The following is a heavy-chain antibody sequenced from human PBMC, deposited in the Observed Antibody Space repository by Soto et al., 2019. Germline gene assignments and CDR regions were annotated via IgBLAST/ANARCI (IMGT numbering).Heavy chain of an antibody. Sequence: GGSLRLSCAVSGFNVMSYWMSWVRQAPGKGLEWVAVISYDGSNKYYADSVKGRFTISRDNSKNTLYLQMNSLRAEDTAVYYCARDALRLGELSLPYFDYWGQGTLVTVSS. CDR1: GFNVMSYW. D-gene: IGHD3-16*02. CDR2: ISYDGSNK. J-gene: IGHJ4*02. CDR3: ARDALRLGELSLPYFDY. V-gene: IGHV3-30-3*01.